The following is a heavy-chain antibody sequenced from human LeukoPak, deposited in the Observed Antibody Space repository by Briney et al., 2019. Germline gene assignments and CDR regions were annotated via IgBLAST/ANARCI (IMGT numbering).Heavy chain of an antibody. CDR1: GYTFTSYD. V-gene: IGHV1-8*01. CDR2: MSPDSGNT. D-gene: IGHD3-10*01. CDR3: ARYAYGSGSYYQKPFDY. Sequence: ASVKVSCKASGYTFTSYDINWVRQATGQGLEWMGWMSPDSGNTGYVQTFQGSVTMTRNTSISTAYMELSSLTSDDTAVYYCARYAYGSGSYYQKPFDYWGQGTLVTVSS. J-gene: IGHJ4*03.